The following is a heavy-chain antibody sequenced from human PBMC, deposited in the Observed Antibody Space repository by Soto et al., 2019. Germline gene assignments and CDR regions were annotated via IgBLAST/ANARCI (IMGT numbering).Heavy chain of an antibody. CDR2: FDPEDGET. CDR1: GYTLTELS. Sequence: ASVKVSCKVSGYTLTELSMHWVRQAPGKGLEWMGGFDPEDGETIYAQKFQGRVTMTEDTSTDTAYMELSSLRSEDTAVYYCAREVAYYDFLFGDYKTYYFYYRAQEAPVPVSS. CDR3: AREVAYYDFLFGDYKTYYFYY. D-gene: IGHD3-3*01. J-gene: IGHJ4*02. V-gene: IGHV1-24*01.